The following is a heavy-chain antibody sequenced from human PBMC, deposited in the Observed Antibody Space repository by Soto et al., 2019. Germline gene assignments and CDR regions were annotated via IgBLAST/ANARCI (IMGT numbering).Heavy chain of an antibody. V-gene: IGHV3-48*02. CDR3: TRDNNYGYGMDV. CDR2: IDKSGRTI. Sequence: PGGSLRLSCAASGVTLSNYHLNWVRQAPGKGLDWVAYIDKSGRTIYYADSVKGRFTISRDNAKNSLYLQMNSLRDEDTALYYCTRDNNYGYGMDVCGQGTTVTVS. J-gene: IGHJ6*01. D-gene: IGHD3-16*01. CDR1: GVTLSNYH.